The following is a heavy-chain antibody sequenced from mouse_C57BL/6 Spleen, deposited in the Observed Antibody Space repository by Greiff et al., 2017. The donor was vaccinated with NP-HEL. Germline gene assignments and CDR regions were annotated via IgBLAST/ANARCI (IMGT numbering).Heavy chain of an antibody. CDR3: ARPLARDYYAMDY. D-gene: IGHD3-3*01. CDR2: ISNLAYSI. J-gene: IGHJ4*01. Sequence: EVMLVESGGGLVQPGGSLKLSCAASGFTFSDYGMAWVRQAPRKGPEWVAFISNLAYSIYYADTVTGRFTISRENAKNTLYLEMSSLRSEDTAMYYCARPLARDYYAMDYWGQGTSVTVSS. V-gene: IGHV5-15*04. CDR1: GFTFSDYG.